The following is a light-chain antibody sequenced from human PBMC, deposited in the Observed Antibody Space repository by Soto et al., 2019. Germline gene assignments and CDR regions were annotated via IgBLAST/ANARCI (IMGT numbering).Light chain of an antibody. CDR3: QQYRSSPT. J-gene: IGKJ4*01. CDR2: DAS. CDR1: QSVSSNY. Sequence: EILLTQSPGTLSLSPEARATLSCRASQSVSSNYLAWYQQKPGQAPRLLMYDASSRATGIPDRFSGSGSGTDFTLTISRLEPEDFAVYYCQQYRSSPTFGGGTKVDIK. V-gene: IGKV3-20*01.